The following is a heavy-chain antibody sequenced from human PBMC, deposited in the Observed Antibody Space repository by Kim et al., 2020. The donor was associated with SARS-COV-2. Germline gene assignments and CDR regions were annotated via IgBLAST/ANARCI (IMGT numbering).Heavy chain of an antibody. V-gene: IGHV3-15*01. D-gene: IGHD6-6*01. CDR3: TTVPGGAARRLFDY. CDR1: GFTFSNAW. J-gene: IGHJ4*02. CDR2: IKSKTDGGTT. Sequence: GGSLRLSCAASGFTFSNAWMSWVRQAPGKGLEWVGRIKSKTDGGTTDYAAPVKCRFTISRDDSKNTLYLQMNSLKTEDTAVYYCTTVPGGAARRLFDYWGQGTLVTVSS.